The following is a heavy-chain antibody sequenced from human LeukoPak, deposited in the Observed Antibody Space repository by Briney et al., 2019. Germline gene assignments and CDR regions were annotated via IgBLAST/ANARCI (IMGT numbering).Heavy chain of an antibody. CDR3: ARAVVYYYDSSGYSDWFDP. J-gene: IGHJ5*02. CDR2: ISYDGSNK. D-gene: IGHD3-22*01. V-gene: IGHV3-30-3*01. Sequence: PGGSLRLSCAASGFTVSSNYMSWVRQAPGKGLEWVAVISYDGSNKYYADSVKGRFTISRDNSKNTLYLQMNSLRAEDTAVYYCARAVVYYYDSSGYSDWFDPWGQGTLVTVSS. CDR1: GFTVSSNY.